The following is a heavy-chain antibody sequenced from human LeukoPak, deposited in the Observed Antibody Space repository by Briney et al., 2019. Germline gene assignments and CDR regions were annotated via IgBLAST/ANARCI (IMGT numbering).Heavy chain of an antibody. CDR1: GFTFSDSS. Sequence: GGSLRLSCVASGFTFSDSSMSWVRQAPGKGLEWLANIKQGEGDKFYLKSVMGRFTISRDNGNNSLFLQLTSLRVEDTAVYYCARGGLFGTLDYWGQGARVTVS. J-gene: IGHJ4*02. CDR3: ARGGLFGTLDY. V-gene: IGHV3-7*01. CDR2: IKQGEGDK. D-gene: IGHD3-3*01.